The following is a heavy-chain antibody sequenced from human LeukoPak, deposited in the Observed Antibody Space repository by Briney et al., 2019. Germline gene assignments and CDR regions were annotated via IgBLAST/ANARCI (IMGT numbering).Heavy chain of an antibody. D-gene: IGHD5-12*01. Sequence: ASVKVSCKASGYTFTSYDINWVRQATGQGLEWMGWMNPNSGNTGYAQKFQGRVTITADKSTSTAYMELSSLRSEDTAVYYCARDGDIVATRFDPWGQGTLVTVSS. J-gene: IGHJ5*02. CDR3: ARDGDIVATRFDP. CDR2: MNPNSGNT. CDR1: GYTFTSYD. V-gene: IGHV1-8*03.